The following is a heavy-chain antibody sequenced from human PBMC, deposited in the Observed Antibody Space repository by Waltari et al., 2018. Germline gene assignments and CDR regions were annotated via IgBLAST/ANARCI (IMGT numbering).Heavy chain of an antibody. Sequence: EVQLVESGGGLVQPGGSLRLSCVASGFTFSSYEMNWVRQAPGKGLEWVSYISTSSSTIYYADSVKGRFTISRDKAKNSLYLQMNSLRAEDTAVYYCARDRGCSTTSCYLGDLYGMDVWGQGTTVTVSS. J-gene: IGHJ6*02. D-gene: IGHD2-2*01. CDR1: GFTFSSYE. CDR2: ISTSSSTI. CDR3: ARDRGCSTTSCYLGDLYGMDV. V-gene: IGHV3-48*03.